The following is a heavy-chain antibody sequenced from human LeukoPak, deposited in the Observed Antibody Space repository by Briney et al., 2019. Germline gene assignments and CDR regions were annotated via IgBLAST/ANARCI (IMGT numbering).Heavy chain of an antibody. Sequence: ASVTVSCKASGYTFTSYYMHWVRQAPGQGLEWMGIINPSGGSTSYAQKFQGRVTMTRDTSTSTVYMELSSLRSEDTAVYYCARDRCSSTSCYGLDYWGQGTLVTVSS. D-gene: IGHD2-2*01. V-gene: IGHV1-46*01. CDR3: ARDRCSSTSCYGLDY. CDR2: INPSGGST. CDR1: GYTFTSYY. J-gene: IGHJ4*02.